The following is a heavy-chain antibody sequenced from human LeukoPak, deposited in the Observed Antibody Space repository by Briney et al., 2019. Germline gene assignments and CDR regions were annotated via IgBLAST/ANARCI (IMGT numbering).Heavy chain of an antibody. CDR1: GGSFSGYY. D-gene: IGHD1-1*01. V-gene: IGHV4-34*01. Sequence: SETLSLTCAVYGGSFSGYYWSWIRQPPGKGLGWMGEINHSGSTNYNPSLKSRVTISGATSRNPFSLKLSSVTAAATAVYYSARGSLPSPKYILEYYRGAFDIWGQGTMVTVSS. CDR2: INHSGST. J-gene: IGHJ3*02. CDR3: ARGSLPSPKYILEYYRGAFDI.